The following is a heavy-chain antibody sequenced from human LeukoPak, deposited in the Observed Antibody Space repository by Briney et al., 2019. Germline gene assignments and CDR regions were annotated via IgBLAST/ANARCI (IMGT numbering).Heavy chain of an antibody. V-gene: IGHV5-51*01. CDR3: ACYYDSSGTHPFDY. D-gene: IGHD3-22*01. Sequence: GESLQISCQGSGYSFTSYWIGWVRQMPGKGLEWMGIIYPGDSDTRYSPSFQGQVTISADKSISTAYLQWSSLKASDTAMYYCACYYDSSGTHPFDYWGQGTLVTVSS. CDR1: GYSFTSYW. J-gene: IGHJ4*02. CDR2: IYPGDSDT.